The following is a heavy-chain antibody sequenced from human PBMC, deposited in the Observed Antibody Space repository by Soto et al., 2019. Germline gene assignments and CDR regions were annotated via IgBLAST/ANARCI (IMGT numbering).Heavy chain of an antibody. D-gene: IGHD1-26*01. CDR3: AREPGGWFDP. Sequence: GASVKVSWKASGGTFSSYAISWVRQAPGQGLEWMGGIIPIFGTANYAQKFQGRVTITADESTSTAYMELSSLRSEDTAVYYCAREPGGWFDPWGQGTLVTVSS. CDR1: GGTFSSYA. V-gene: IGHV1-69*13. CDR2: IIPIFGTA. J-gene: IGHJ5*02.